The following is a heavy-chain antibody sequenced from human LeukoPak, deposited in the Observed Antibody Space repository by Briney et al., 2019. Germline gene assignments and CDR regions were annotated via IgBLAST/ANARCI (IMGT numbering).Heavy chain of an antibody. CDR2: IIPIFGTA. Sequence: SVKVSCKASGGTFSSYAISWVRQAPGQGLEWMGGIIPIFGTANYAQKFQGRVTITADKSTSTAYMELSSLRSEDTAVYYCAREAGLVATSLDYWGQGTLVTVSS. J-gene: IGHJ4*02. CDR3: AREAGLVATSLDY. D-gene: IGHD5-12*01. V-gene: IGHV1-69*06. CDR1: GGTFSSYA.